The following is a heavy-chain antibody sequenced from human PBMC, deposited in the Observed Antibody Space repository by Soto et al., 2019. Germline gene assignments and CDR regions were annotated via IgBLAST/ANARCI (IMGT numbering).Heavy chain of an antibody. CDR1: GGSFSGYY. J-gene: IGHJ5*02. CDR3: ARAGSGYDFGVSYNWFDP. D-gene: IGHD5-12*01. CDR2: INHSGST. Sequence: SETLSLTCAVYGGSFSGYYWSWIRQPPGKGLEWIGEINHSGSTNYNPSLKSRVTISVDTSKNQFSLKLSSVTAADTAVYYCARAGSGYDFGVSYNWFDPWGQGTLVTVSS. V-gene: IGHV4-34*01.